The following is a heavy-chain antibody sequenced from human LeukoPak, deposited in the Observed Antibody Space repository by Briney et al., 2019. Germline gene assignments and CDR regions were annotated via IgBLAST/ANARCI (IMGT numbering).Heavy chain of an antibody. CDR1: GFTFSSYA. J-gene: IGHJ3*02. V-gene: IGHV3-23*01. CDR2: ISGSGGST. D-gene: IGHD3-22*01. Sequence: GGSLRLSCAASGFTFSSYAMSWVRQAPGKGLEWVSAISGSGGSTYYADSVKGRFTISRDNSKNTLYLQMNSLRAEDTAVYYCARDSTVYDSSGDAFDIWGQGTMVTVSS. CDR3: ARDSTVYDSSGDAFDI.